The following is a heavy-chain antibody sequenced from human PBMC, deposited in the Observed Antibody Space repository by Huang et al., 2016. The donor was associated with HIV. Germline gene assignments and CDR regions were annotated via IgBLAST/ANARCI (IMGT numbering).Heavy chain of an antibody. CDR3: ASQHIGAAATWF. Sequence: QLQLQESGPGQVKPSETLSLTCTVSGDFISSTNYYWGWIRQSPGKGLEWVGSVYQSGSTNYNPALKSRVTLSVDTSRNQFSLWLNSVTAADTAVYYCASQHIGAAATWFWGRGTQVAVSS. J-gene: IGHJ4*02. D-gene: IGHD6-13*01. CDR2: VYQSGST. V-gene: IGHV4-39*01. CDR1: GDFISSTNYY.